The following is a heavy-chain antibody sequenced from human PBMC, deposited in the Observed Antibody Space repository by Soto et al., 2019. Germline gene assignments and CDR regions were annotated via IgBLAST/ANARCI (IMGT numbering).Heavy chain of an antibody. CDR2: LHHSGDT. Sequence: QLQLQESGSGLVRPSQTLSLTCTVSGASIGSGSYSWNWIRQPPGKGLEWIGYLHHSGDTYFNPSLRRRVSIPVDRSNNQFSLKLISVTAADTAVYYCARFPLWFGELDYWGQGALVTVSS. J-gene: IGHJ4*02. V-gene: IGHV4-30-2*01. D-gene: IGHD3-10*01. CDR3: ARFPLWFGELDY. CDR1: GASIGSGSYS.